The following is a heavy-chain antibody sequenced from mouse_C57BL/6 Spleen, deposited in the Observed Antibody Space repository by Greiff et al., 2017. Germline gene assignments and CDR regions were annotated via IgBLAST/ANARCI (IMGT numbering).Heavy chain of an antibody. V-gene: IGHV1-9*01. D-gene: IGHD3-3*01. CDR3: AKRGARTRYYFDY. CDR1: GYTFTGYW. Sequence: VQLQQSGAELMKPGASVKLSCKATGYTFTGYWIEWVKQRPGHGLEWIGEILPGSGSTNYNEKFKGKATFTADTSSNTAYMQLNSLTTEDSAIYSCAKRGARTRYYFDYWGQGTTLTVSS. J-gene: IGHJ2*01. CDR2: ILPGSGST.